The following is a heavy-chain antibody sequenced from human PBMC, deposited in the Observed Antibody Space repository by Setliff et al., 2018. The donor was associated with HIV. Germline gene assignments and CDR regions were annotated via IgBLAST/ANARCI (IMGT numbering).Heavy chain of an antibody. D-gene: IGHD2-21*02. CDR2: IFYTGNT. CDR1: GGSISSYY. J-gene: IGHJ4*02. V-gene: IGHV4-59*12. CDR3: ARGVPLLPPHY. Sequence: SETLSLTCTVSGGSISSYYWTWIRQPPGKGLELIGYIFYTGNTYYSPSLENRLTISVDTSKNQFSLKLSSVTAADTAVYYCARGVPLLPPHYWGQGTLVTVSS.